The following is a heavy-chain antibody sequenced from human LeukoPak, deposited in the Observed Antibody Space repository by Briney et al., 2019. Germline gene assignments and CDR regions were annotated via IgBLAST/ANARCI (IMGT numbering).Heavy chain of an antibody. J-gene: IGHJ2*01. D-gene: IGHD6-13*01. V-gene: IGHV7-4-1*02. CDR1: GGTFSSYA. Sequence: GASVKVSCKASGGTFSSYAISWVRQAPGQGLEWMGRINTNTGNPTYAQGFTGRFVFSLDTSVSTAYLQISSLKAEDTAVYYCARDPEGAADGHWYFDLWGRGTLDTVSS. CDR3: ARDPEGAADGHWYFDL. CDR2: INTNTGNP.